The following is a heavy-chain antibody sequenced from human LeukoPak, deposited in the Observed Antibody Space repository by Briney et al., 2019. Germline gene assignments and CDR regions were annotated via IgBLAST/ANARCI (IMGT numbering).Heavy chain of an antibody. CDR3: ARLFFYYGSGSYYFSYNWFDP. Sequence: GESLKISCKGSGYSFTSYWIGWVRQMPGKGLEWMGIIYPGDSDTRYSPSFQGQVTISADKSISTAYLQWSSLKASDTAMYYCARLFFYYGSGSYYFSYNWFDPWGQGTLVTVSS. V-gene: IGHV5-51*01. CDR1: GYSFTSYW. D-gene: IGHD3-10*01. CDR2: IYPGDSDT. J-gene: IGHJ5*02.